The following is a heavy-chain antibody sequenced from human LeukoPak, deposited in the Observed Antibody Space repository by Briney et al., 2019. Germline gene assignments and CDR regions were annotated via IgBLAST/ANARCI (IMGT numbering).Heavy chain of an antibody. CDR2: ISSSGSTI. CDR1: GFTFSDYY. V-gene: IGHV3-11*01. J-gene: IGHJ3*02. CDR3: ARDSKIFGEALGAFDI. D-gene: IGHD3-3*01. Sequence: GGSLRLSCAASGFTFSDYYMSWIRQAPGKGLEWVSYISSSGSTIYYADPVKGRFTISRDNAKNSLYLQMNSLRAEDTAVYYCARDSKIFGEALGAFDIWGQGTMVTVSS.